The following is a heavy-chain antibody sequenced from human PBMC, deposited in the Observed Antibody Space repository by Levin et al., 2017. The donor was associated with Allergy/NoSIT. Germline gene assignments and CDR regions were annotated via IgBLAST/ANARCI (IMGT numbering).Heavy chain of an antibody. Sequence: LSLTCAASGFTFSDYYMSWIRQAPGKGLEWVSYISSSGSTIYYADSVKGRFTISRDNAKNSLYLQMNSLRAEDTAVYYCARDQSSSSWYYYYYGMDVWGQGTTVTVSS. D-gene: IGHD6-13*01. V-gene: IGHV3-11*01. CDR2: ISSSGSTI. CDR1: GFTFSDYY. CDR3: ARDQSSSSWYYYYYGMDV. J-gene: IGHJ6*02.